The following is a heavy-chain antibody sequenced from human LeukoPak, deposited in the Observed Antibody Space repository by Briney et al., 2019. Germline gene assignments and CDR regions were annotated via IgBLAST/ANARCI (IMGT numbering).Heavy chain of an antibody. J-gene: IGHJ4*02. CDR2: IYYSGST. CDR1: GGSISSYY. Sequence: ETLSLTCTVSGGSISSYYWSWIWQPPGKGLEWIGYIYYSGSTNYNPSLKSRVTISVDTSKDQFSLKLSSVTAADTAVYYCARLREQWLVPFDYWGQRCLLTVSS. D-gene: IGHD6-19*01. V-gene: IGHV4-59*08. CDR3: ARLREQWLVPFDY.